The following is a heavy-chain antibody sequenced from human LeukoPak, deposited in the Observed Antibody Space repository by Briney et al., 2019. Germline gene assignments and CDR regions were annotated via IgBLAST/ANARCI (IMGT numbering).Heavy chain of an antibody. D-gene: IGHD5-24*01. V-gene: IGHV7-4-1*02. Sequence: GASVKVSCKASGYTFTGYYMHWVRQAPGQGLEWMGWINTNTGNPTYAQGFTGRFVFSLDTSVSTAYLQISSLKAEDTAVYYCARNVEGLIDYWGQGTLVTVSS. CDR3: ARNVEGLIDY. J-gene: IGHJ4*02. CDR1: GYTFTGYY. CDR2: INTNTGNP.